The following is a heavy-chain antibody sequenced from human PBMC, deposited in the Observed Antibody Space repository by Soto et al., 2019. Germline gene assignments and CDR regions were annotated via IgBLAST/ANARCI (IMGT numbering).Heavy chain of an antibody. D-gene: IGHD3-9*01. V-gene: IGHV1-8*01. Sequence: ASVKVSCKASGYTFTSYDINWVRQATGQGLEWMGWMNPNSGNTGYAQKFQGRVTMTRNTSISTAYMELSSLRSEDTAVYYCASNDTLTGYYSGYYYYGMDVWGQGTTVTVSS. CDR3: ASNDTLTGYYSGYYYYGMDV. J-gene: IGHJ6*02. CDR1: GYTFTSYD. CDR2: MNPNSGNT.